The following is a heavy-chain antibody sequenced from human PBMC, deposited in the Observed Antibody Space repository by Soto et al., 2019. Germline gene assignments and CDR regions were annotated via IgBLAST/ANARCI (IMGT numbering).Heavy chain of an antibody. CDR3: ARYRGYSGYELPYYYDMDV. J-gene: IGHJ6*02. CDR1: GFTVSSNY. V-gene: IGHV3-66*01. D-gene: IGHD5-12*01. Sequence: PGGSLRLSCAASGFTVSSNYMSWVRQAPGKGLEWVSVIYSGGSTYYADSVKGRFTISRGNSKNTLYLQMNSLRAEDTAVYYCARYRGYSGYELPYYYDMDVWGQGTTVTV. CDR2: IYSGGST.